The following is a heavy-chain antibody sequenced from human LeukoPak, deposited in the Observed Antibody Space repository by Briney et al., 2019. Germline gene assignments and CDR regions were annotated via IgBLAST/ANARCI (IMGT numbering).Heavy chain of an antibody. CDR3: ARGTGYSVFDM. CDR2: ISGSGGST. Sequence: GGSLRLSCAASGFTFSSYAMSWVRQAPGEGLEWVSAISGSGGSTYYADSVKGRFTISRDNAKNTLYLQMNSLRAEDTAVYYCARGTGYSVFDMWGQGTMVTVSS. J-gene: IGHJ3*02. V-gene: IGHV3-23*01. CDR1: GFTFSSYA. D-gene: IGHD1-26*01.